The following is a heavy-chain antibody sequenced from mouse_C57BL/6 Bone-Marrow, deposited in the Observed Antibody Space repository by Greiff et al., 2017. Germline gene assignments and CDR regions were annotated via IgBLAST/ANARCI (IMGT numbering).Heavy chain of an antibody. J-gene: IGHJ2*01. Sequence: VQLQQSGPELVKPGASVKISCKASGYSFTGYYMNWVKQSPEKSLEWIGEINPSTGGTTYNQKFKAKATLTVDKSSSTAYMQRKSLTSEDSAVYYCARPGSSSFDYWGQGTTLTVSS. V-gene: IGHV1-42*01. D-gene: IGHD1-1*01. CDR2: INPSTGGT. CDR3: ARPGSSSFDY. CDR1: GYSFTGYY.